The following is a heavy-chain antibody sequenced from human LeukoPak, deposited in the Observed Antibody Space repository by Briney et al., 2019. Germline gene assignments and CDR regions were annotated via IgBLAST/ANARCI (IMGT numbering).Heavy chain of an antibody. D-gene: IGHD4-17*01. Sequence: SETLSLTCTVSGGSISSGGYYWSWIRQHPGQGLEWIGYIYYSGSTYYNPSLKSRVTISVDTSKNQFSLKLSSVTAADTAVYYCARDFRMTTVTTLLTWSYGMDVWGQGTTVTVSS. J-gene: IGHJ6*02. CDR3: ARDFRMTTVTTLLTWSYGMDV. V-gene: IGHV4-31*03. CDR1: GGSISSGGYY. CDR2: IYYSGST.